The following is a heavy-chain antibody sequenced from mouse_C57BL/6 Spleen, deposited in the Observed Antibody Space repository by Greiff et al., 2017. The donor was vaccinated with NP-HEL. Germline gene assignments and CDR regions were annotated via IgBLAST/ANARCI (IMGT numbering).Heavy chain of an antibody. V-gene: IGHV5-9-1*02. J-gene: IGHJ3*01. CDR1: GFTFSSYA. D-gene: IGHD2-4*01. CDR2: ISSGGDYI. Sequence: EVKLMESGEGLVKPGGSLKLSCAASGFTFSSYAMSWVRQTPEKRLEWVAYISSGGDYIYYADTVKGRFTISRDNARNTLYLQMSSLKSEDTAMYYCTREGDYDYTRDWFAYWGQGTLVTVSA. CDR3: TREGDYDYTRDWFAY.